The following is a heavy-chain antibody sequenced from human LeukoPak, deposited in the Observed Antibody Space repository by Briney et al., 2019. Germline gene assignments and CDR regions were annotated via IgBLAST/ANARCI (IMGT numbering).Heavy chain of an antibody. CDR3: ARNGASGWYGLDY. Sequence: ASVKVSCKASGYTFTGYYMHWVRQAPGQGLEWMGWINPNSGGTNYAQKFQGRVTMTRDTSISTAYMELSRLRSDDTAVYYCARNGASGWYGLDYWGQGTLVTVSS. CDR1: GYTFTGYY. V-gene: IGHV1-2*02. D-gene: IGHD6-19*01. CDR2: INPNSGGT. J-gene: IGHJ4*02.